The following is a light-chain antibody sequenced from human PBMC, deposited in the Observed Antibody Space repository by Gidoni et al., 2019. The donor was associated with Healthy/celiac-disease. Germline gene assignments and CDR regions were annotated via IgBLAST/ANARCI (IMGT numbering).Light chain of an antibody. V-gene: IGLV2-23*01. CDR3: CSYAGSSTL. CDR1: SSDVGSYNL. J-gene: IGLJ3*02. CDR2: EGS. Sequence: QSALTHSASLSGCPAQSVTISFPGTSSDVGSYNLVSWYQQHPGKAPKLMIYEGSKRPSGVSNRFSGSKSGNTASLTISGLQAEDEADYYCCSYAGSSTLFGGGTKLTGL.